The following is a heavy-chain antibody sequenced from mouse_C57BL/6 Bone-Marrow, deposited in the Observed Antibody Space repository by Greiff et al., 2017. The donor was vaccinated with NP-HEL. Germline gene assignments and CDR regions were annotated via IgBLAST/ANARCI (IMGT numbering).Heavy chain of an antibody. Sequence: VQLQQPGAELVKPGASVKLSCKASGYTFTSYWMHWVKQRPGQGLEWIGMIHPNSGSTNYNEKFKSKATLTVDKSSSTAYMQLSSLTSDDSAVYYCATKLASWFAYWGQGTLVTVSA. D-gene: IGHD1-3*01. V-gene: IGHV1-64*01. CDR3: ATKLASWFAY. CDR1: GYTFTSYW. J-gene: IGHJ3*01. CDR2: IHPNSGST.